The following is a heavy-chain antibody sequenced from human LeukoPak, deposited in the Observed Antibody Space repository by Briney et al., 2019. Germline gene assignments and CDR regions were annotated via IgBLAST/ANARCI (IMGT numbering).Heavy chain of an antibody. CDR2: ISGNGDGP. CDR3: AKDGRGSNGWYDWYFDL. J-gene: IGHJ2*01. CDR1: GFTFSSYA. D-gene: IGHD6-19*01. V-gene: IGHV3-23*01. Sequence: PGGSLRLSCAASGFTFSSYAMSWVRQAPGKGLEWVSAISGNGDGPYYADSVKGRFTISRDNSKNTLYLEMNSLRPEDTAVYYCAKDGRGSNGWYDWYFDLWGRGTPVTVSS.